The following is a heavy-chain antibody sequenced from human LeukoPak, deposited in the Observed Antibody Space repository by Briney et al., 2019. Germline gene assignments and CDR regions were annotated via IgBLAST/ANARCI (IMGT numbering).Heavy chain of an antibody. Sequence: SETLSLTCTVSGGSISSYYWSWIRQPARKGLEWIGRIYTSGSTNYNPSLKSRVTMSVGTSKNQFSLKLSSVTAADTAVYYCAREIRYYYDSSGYHTLFDYWGQGTLVTVSS. V-gene: IGHV4-4*07. CDR1: GGSISSYY. CDR2: IYTSGST. CDR3: AREIRYYYDSSGYHTLFDY. J-gene: IGHJ4*02. D-gene: IGHD3-22*01.